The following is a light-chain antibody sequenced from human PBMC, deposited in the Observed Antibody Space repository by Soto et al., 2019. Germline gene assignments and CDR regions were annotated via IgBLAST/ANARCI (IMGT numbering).Light chain of an antibody. J-gene: IGKJ4*01. CDR3: QHYHSQSIT. CDR1: ENIFKF. CDR2: AAS. V-gene: IGKV1-5*01. Sequence: DILLIQSPATLSASVGDRITITCRASENIFKFLAWYQQRSGSAPNLLIYAASDLEKGVPSRFSGNGSGTEFTLTIDNLQPNDSATYFCQHYHSQSITFGGGTQVDVK.